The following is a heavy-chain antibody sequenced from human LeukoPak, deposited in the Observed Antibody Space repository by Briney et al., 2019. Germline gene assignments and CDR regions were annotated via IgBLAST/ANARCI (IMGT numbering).Heavy chain of an antibody. CDR3: ARDRGNPYYFDY. D-gene: IGHD1-26*01. CDR1: GFTFSSYA. J-gene: IGHJ4*02. Sequence: GGSLRLSCAASGFTFSSYAMHWVRQAPGKGLEWVAVISCDGSNKYYADSVKGRFTISRDNSKNTLYLQMNSLRAEDTAVYYCARDRGNPYYFDYWGQGTLVTVSS. CDR2: ISCDGSNK. V-gene: IGHV3-30-3*01.